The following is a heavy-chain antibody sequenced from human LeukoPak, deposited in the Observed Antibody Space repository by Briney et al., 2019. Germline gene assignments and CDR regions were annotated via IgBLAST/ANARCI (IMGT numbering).Heavy chain of an antibody. Sequence: PSETLSLTCAVSGVSISSSNWRSWVRQPPGEGLGWIGVIYHSGSSNYNPSLKSRVIISVDKSNTQFSLKLSSVTAADTAVYYCARANCSSTSCPFDYWGQGTLVTVSS. D-gene: IGHD2-2*01. J-gene: IGHJ4*02. CDR1: GVSISSSNW. CDR3: ARANCSSTSCPFDY. CDR2: IYHSGSS. V-gene: IGHV4-4*02.